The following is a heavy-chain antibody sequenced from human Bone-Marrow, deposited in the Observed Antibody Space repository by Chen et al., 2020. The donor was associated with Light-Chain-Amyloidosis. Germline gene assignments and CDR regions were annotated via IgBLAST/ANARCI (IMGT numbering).Heavy chain of an antibody. CDR1: EFSVSNNY. V-gene: IGHV3-53*01. Sequence: EVQLVQSGGGLIQTGGSVRLSCAVPEFSVSNNYMSWVRQAPGKGLEWVSLIYSGGSTYYSDSVKGRFTIFRDNSKNTLWLQMNSLRADDTAIYYCAANSAKTNWGQGTLVTVSS. D-gene: IGHD2-8*01. CDR3: AANSAKTN. CDR2: IYSGGST. J-gene: IGHJ4*02.